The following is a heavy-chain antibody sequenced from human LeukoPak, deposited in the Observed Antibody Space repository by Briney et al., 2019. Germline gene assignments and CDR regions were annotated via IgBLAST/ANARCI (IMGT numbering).Heavy chain of an antibody. CDR1: GGTFSSYA. Sequence: GASVKVSCKASGGTFSSYAISWVRQAPGQGLEWMGGIIPIFGTANYAQKFQGRVTITADVSTSTAYMELSSLRSEDTAVYYCARGSIAAAGSFDPWGQGTLVTVSS. CDR3: ARGSIAAAGSFDP. D-gene: IGHD6-13*01. CDR2: IIPIFGTA. J-gene: IGHJ5*02. V-gene: IGHV1-69*13.